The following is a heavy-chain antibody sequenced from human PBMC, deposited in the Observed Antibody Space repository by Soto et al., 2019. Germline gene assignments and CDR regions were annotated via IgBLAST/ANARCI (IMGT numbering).Heavy chain of an antibody. D-gene: IGHD3-3*01. V-gene: IGHV3-30-3*01. CDR1: GFTFSNYA. CDR3: ARDKRDLRFLEWSYYFDY. CDR2: ISYDGSNK. Sequence: GGSLRLSCAPSGFTFSNYAMHWVRQAPGKGLEWVAVISYDGSNKYYADSVKGRFTISRDNSKNTLYLQMNSLRAEDTAVYYCARDKRDLRFLEWSYYFDYWGRGTLVTVSS. J-gene: IGHJ4*02.